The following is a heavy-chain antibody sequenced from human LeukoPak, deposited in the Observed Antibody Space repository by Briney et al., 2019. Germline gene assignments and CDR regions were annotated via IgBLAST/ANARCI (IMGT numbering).Heavy chain of an antibody. V-gene: IGHV1-18*01. CDR2: ISAYNGNT. D-gene: IGHD3-9*01. CDR3: ARTAPAGYDILTGYYRADFDY. CDR1: GGTFSSYA. Sequence: ASVKVSCKASGGTFSSYAISWVRQAPGQGLEWMGWISAYNGNTNYAQKLQGRVTMTTDTSTSTAYMELRSLRSDDTAVYYCARTAPAGYDILTGYYRADFDYWGQGTLVTVSS. J-gene: IGHJ4*02.